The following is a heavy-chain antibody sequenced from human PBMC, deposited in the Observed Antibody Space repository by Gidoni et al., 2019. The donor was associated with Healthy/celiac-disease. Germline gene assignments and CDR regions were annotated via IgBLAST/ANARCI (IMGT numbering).Heavy chain of an antibody. CDR2: ISYDGSNK. J-gene: IGHJ3*02. D-gene: IGHD1-26*01. CDR3: AKGWGSYFAFDI. Sequence: QVQLEESGGGVVQPGRARRVSSAASGVTYRSYGMHWVRQAPGKGLEGVAGISYDGSNKYYADSVKGRFTISRDNSKNTLYLQMTSLRAEDTAVYYCAKGWGSYFAFDIWGQGTMVTVSS. V-gene: IGHV3-30*18. CDR1: GVTYRSYG.